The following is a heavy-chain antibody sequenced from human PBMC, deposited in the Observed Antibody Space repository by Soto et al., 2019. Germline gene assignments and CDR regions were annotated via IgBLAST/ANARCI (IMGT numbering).Heavy chain of an antibody. CDR2: INAGDGNT. CDR3: ARVSGYYLPDY. V-gene: IGHV1-3*01. CDR1: GYTFTSYA. D-gene: IGHD5-12*01. Sequence: ASVKVSCKASGYTFTSYAMHWVRQAPGQRLEWMGWINAGDGNTKYSQKFQGRVTITRDTSASTAYMELSSLRSEDTAVYYCARVSGYYLPDYWGQGTLVTVSS. J-gene: IGHJ4*02.